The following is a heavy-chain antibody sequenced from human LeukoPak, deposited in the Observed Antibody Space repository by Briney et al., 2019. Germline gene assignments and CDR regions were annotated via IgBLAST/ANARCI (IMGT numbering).Heavy chain of an antibody. CDR2: MNPNSGNT. J-gene: IGHJ4*02. V-gene: IGHV1-8*02. CDR3: ARGTAIRTDIAAAFDY. Sequence: ASVKVSCKASGGTFSSYDINWVRQATGQGLEWLGWMNPNSGNTGYAQKFQGRVTMTRNTSISTAYMELSSLRSEDTAVYYCARGTAIRTDIAAAFDYWGQGTLVTVSS. CDR1: GGTFSSYD. D-gene: IGHD6-13*01.